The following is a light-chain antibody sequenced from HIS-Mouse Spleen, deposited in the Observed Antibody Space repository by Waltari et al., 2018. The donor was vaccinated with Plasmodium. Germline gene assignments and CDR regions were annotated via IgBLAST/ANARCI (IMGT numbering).Light chain of an antibody. Sequence: EIVMTQSPATLSVYPGERATLSCRASQSVSSNLAWYQQKPGQAPRLLIYGASTRATGIPARFSGSGSGTELTLTISSLQSEDFAVYYCQQYNNWSFTFGPGTKVDIK. CDR2: GAS. CDR3: QQYNNWSFT. J-gene: IGKJ3*01. CDR1: QSVSSN. V-gene: IGKV3-15*01.